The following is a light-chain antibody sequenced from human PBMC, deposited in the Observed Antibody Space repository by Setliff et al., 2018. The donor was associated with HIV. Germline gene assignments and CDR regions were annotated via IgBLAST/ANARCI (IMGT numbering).Light chain of an antibody. Sequence: QAVVTQEPSLTVSPGGTVTLTCGSSTGAVTSGHYPYWFQQKPGQAPRTLIYDTSNKHSWTPARFSGSFLGGKAALTLSGAQPEDEAEYYCLLSYSGARLYVFGTGTKVTVL. CDR1: TGAVTSGHY. CDR2: DTS. V-gene: IGLV7-46*01. J-gene: IGLJ1*01. CDR3: LLSYSGARLYV.